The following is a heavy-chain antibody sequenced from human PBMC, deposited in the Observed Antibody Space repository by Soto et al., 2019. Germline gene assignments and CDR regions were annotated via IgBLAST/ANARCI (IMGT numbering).Heavy chain of an antibody. CDR3: ERDARGDEAQMDY. J-gene: IGHJ4*02. D-gene: IGHD3-10*01. CDR2: INPNSGGT. V-gene: IGHV1-2*04. Sequence: ASVKVSCKASGYPVSCYYIDGVRQAHGEGLEWMGWINPNSGGTNYAQNFQGWVSMTRDTSISTAYMELSRLRSDDTAVYYCERDARGDEAQMDYWGQGTRVTVS. CDR1: GYPVSCYY.